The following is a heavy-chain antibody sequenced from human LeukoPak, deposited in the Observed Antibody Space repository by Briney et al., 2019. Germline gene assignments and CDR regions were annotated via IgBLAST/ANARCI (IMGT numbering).Heavy chain of an antibody. CDR1: GYTFTSYG. CDR3: ARVAAALNDGFDI. CDR2: ISAYNGNT. D-gene: IGHD6-13*01. V-gene: IGHV1-18*01. J-gene: IGHJ3*02. Sequence: ASVKVSCKPSGYTFTSYGISWVRQAPGQGLEWMGWISAYNGNTNYAQKLQGRVTMTRDTSTRTAYMELRSLRSDDTAVYCCARVAAALNDGFDIWGQGTMVTVSS.